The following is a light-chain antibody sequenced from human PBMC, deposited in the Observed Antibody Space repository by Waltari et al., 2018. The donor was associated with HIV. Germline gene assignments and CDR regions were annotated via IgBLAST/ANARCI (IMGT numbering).Light chain of an antibody. V-gene: IGLV3-25*03. CDR1: VLAKQY. J-gene: IGLJ1*01. CDR3: QSADTSYTSRV. CDR2: KDT. Sequence: SYELTQPPSVSVSPGQTARIPCSGDVLAKQYAYWYQQKPGQAPVLVIYKDTERPSGIPERFSGSSSGTTFTLTISGVQPDYEADYYCQSADTSYTSRVFGIGTKVTVL.